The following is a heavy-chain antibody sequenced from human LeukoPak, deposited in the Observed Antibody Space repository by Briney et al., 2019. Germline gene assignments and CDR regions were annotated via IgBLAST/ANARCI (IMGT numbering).Heavy chain of an antibody. CDR2: INPNSGGT. V-gene: IGHV1-2*02. Sequence: GASVKVSCKASGYTFTCYYMHWVRQAPGQGLEWMGWINPNSGGTNYAQKLQGRVTMTRDTSISTAYMELSRLRSDDTAVYYCARLGYCSSTSCYFLSAVINYYGMDVWGQGTTVTVSS. CDR1: GYTFTCYY. J-gene: IGHJ6*02. D-gene: IGHD2-2*01. CDR3: ARLGYCSSTSCYFLSAVINYYGMDV.